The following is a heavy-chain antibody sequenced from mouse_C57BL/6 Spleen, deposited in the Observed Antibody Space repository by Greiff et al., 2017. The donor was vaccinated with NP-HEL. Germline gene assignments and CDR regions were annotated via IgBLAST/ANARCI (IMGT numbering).Heavy chain of an antibody. Sequence: QVQLQQSGPELVRPGASVKISCKASGFTFTSYWMQWVRQRPGQGLEWIGEIFPGSGSTYYNEKFKGKATLTVDTSSSTAYMQLSSLASEDSAVCCCAGGSNWDVGYWGQGTTLTVSS. CDR2: IFPGSGST. CDR3: AGGSNWDVGY. J-gene: IGHJ2*01. D-gene: IGHD4-1*01. V-gene: IGHV1-56*01. CDR1: GFTFTSYW.